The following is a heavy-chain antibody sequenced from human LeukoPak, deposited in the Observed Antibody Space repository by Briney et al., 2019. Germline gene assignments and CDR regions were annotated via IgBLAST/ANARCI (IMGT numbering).Heavy chain of an antibody. Sequence: GGSLRLSCAASGFTFSSNYMSWVRQAAGRGLEWVAVITSDGRTEYPGSVKGRFTISRDICKNTLYLQLNSLRADDTAVYYCAREGTTGHGINDQGLDRWGQGSLVTVSS. CDR3: AREGTTGHGINDQGLDR. CDR1: GFTFSSNY. V-gene: IGHV3-66*01. D-gene: IGHD4-17*01. CDR2: ITSDGRT. J-gene: IGHJ5*02.